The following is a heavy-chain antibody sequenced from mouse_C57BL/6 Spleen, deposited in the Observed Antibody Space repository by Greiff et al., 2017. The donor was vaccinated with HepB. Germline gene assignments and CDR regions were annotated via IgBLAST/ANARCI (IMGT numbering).Heavy chain of an antibody. CDR1: GFTFSSYG. CDR3: ARQSTMVKGAGPCYFDY. J-gene: IGHJ2*01. V-gene: IGHV5-6*01. D-gene: IGHD2-2*01. CDR2: ISSGGSYT. Sequence: EVKLVESGGDLVKPGGSLKLSCAASGFTFSSYGMSWVRQTPDKRLEWVATISSGGSYTYYPDSVKGRFTISRDNAKNTLYLQMSSLKSEDTAMYYCARQSTMVKGAGPCYFDYWGQGTTLTVSS.